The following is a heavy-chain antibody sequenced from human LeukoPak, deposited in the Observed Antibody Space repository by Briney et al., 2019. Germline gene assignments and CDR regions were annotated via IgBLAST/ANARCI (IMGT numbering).Heavy chain of an antibody. V-gene: IGHV3-23*01. D-gene: IGHD1-26*01. CDR3: AKDSGNHYWYFDL. CDR2: ISGSGGST. CDR1: GFTVSSNY. Sequence: GGSLRLSCAASGFTVSSNYMSWVRQAPGKGLEWVSAISGSGGSTYYADSVKGRFTISRDNSKNTLYLQMNSLRAEDTAVYYCAKDSGNHYWYFDLWGRGTLVTVSS. J-gene: IGHJ2*01.